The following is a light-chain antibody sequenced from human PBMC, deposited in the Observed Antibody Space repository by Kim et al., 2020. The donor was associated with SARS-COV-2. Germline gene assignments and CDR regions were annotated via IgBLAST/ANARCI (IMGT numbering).Light chain of an antibody. CDR2: QAS. J-gene: IGKJ2*01. CDR1: QHVYKSY. V-gene: IGKV3-20*01. Sequence: IVLTQSPGTLSLSPGEGATLSCRASQHVYKSYLSWHQQRLGQAPRLLIYQASNRATGIPDRFSGSGSGTDFTLTISRLEPEDFAVYFCEQYGSSTSYTFGRGTKLDI. CDR3: EQYGSSTSYT.